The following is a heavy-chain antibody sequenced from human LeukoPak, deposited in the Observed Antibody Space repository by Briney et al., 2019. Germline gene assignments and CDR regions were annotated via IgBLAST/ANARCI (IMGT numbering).Heavy chain of an antibody. CDR2: ISGSGGST. CDR1: GFTFSSYA. J-gene: IGHJ4*02. Sequence: PGGSLRLSCAASGFTFSSYAMSWVRQAPGKGLEWVSAISGSGGSTYYADSVKGRFTISRDNSKNTLYLQMNSLSAEDTAVYYCANHILGYCCGGSCANFDHWGQGTLVNVSS. D-gene: IGHD2-15*01. CDR3: ANHILGYCCGGSCANFDH. V-gene: IGHV3-23*01.